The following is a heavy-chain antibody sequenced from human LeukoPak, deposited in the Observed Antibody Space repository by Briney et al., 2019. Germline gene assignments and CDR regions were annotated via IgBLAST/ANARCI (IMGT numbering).Heavy chain of an antibody. CDR1: GGSVSSGSYY. Sequence: SETLSLTCTVSGGSVSSGSYYWSWIRQPPGKGLEWIGYIYYSGSTNYNPSLKSRVTISVDTSKNQFSLKLSSVTAADTAVYYCARLLRRVGAFDIWGQGTMVTVSS. J-gene: IGHJ3*02. V-gene: IGHV4-61*01. CDR3: ARLLRRVGAFDI. CDR2: IYYSGST. D-gene: IGHD3-9*01.